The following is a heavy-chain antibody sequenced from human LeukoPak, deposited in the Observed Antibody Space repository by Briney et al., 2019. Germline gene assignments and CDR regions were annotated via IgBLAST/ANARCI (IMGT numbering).Heavy chain of an antibody. CDR1: GFTFSDYY. D-gene: IGHD3-10*01. CDR3: ASSYGSGSYSSYYYYYMDV. CDR2: ISSSGSTI. V-gene: IGHV3-11*01. Sequence: MTGGSLRLSCAASGFTFSDYYMSWIRQAPGKGQEWVSYISSSGSTIYYADSVKGRFTISRDNAKNSLYLQMNSLRAEDTAVYYCASSYGSGSYSSYYYYYMDVWGKGTTVTISS. J-gene: IGHJ6*03.